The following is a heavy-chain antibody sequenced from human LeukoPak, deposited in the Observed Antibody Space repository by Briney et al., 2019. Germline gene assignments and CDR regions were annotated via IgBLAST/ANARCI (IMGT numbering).Heavy chain of an antibody. CDR2: INSDESNT. J-gene: IGHJ3*02. Sequence: HPGGSLRLSCAASGFTFSHYLMHWVRQAPGKGLVWVSRINSDESNTNSYADSVKGRFIISRDNAKNTLYLQMNSLRAEDTAVYFCERGGNGIDIWGQGTTVIVSS. CDR3: ERGGNGIDI. CDR1: GFTFSHYL. V-gene: IGHV3-74*01. D-gene: IGHD2-8*01.